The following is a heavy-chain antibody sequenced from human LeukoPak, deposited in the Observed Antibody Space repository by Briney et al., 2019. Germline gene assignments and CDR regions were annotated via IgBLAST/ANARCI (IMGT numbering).Heavy chain of an antibody. Sequence: ASVKVSCKASGYTFTSYYMHWVRQAPGQGLEWMGGIIPIFGTANYAQKFQGRVTITADKSTSTAYMELSSLRSEDTAVYYCARDGGVAAAVNDYWGQGTLVTVSS. CDR2: IIPIFGTA. V-gene: IGHV1-69*06. J-gene: IGHJ4*02. D-gene: IGHD6-13*01. CDR3: ARDGGVAAAVNDY. CDR1: GYTFTSYY.